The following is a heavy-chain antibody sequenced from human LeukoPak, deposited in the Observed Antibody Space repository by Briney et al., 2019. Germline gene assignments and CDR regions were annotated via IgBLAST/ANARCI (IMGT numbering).Heavy chain of an antibody. CDR2: IYYSGST. Sequence: PSETLSLTCTVSGGSISNYYWSWIRQPPGKGLEWIGYIYYSGSTNYNPSLKSRVTISVDTSKSQFSLRLSSVTAADTAIYYCARQPPRAKQGRLDVWGQGTTVTVSS. CDR3: ARQPPRAKQGRLDV. CDR1: GGSISNYY. V-gene: IGHV4-59*08. J-gene: IGHJ6*02.